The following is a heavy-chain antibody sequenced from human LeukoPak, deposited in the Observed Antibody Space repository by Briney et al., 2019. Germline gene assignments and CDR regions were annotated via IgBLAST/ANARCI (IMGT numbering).Heavy chain of an antibody. CDR3: TTEGSMTTVTTSDY. Sequence: GGSLRLSCAASGFTVSSNYMSWVRQAPGKGLEWVSVLYSGGNTYYADSVEGRFTISRDNSKNTLYLQMNSLKTEDTAVYYCTTEGSMTTVTTSDYWGQGTLVTVSS. J-gene: IGHJ4*02. CDR1: GFTVSSNY. CDR2: LYSGGNT. D-gene: IGHD4-17*01. V-gene: IGHV3-53*01.